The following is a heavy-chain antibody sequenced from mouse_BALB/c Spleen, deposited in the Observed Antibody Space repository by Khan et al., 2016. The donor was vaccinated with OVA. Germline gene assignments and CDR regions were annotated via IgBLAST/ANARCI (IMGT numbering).Heavy chain of an antibody. J-gene: IGHJ3*01. Sequence: EVELVESGGGLVQPGGSRKLSCAASGFTFSDYGMAWVRQAPGKGPEWVAFISALAYTFYYADTVTGRFTLSRENAKNTLYLEMSSLRSGDTAMYYCARGGGTAPCAYWGQGTLGTVSA. CDR3: ARGGGTAPCAY. V-gene: IGHV5-15*02. D-gene: IGHD1-2*01. CDR2: ISALAYTF. CDR1: GFTFSDYG.